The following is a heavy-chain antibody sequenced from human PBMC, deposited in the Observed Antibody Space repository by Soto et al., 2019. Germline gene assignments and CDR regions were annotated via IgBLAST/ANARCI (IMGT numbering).Heavy chain of an antibody. V-gene: IGHV4-39*01. CDR1: GGSISSSSYY. D-gene: IGHD6-13*01. CDR3: ARYLVSSSWYNWFDP. J-gene: IGHJ5*02. CDR2: IYYSGST. Sequence: SETLSLTCTVSGGSISSSSYYWGWIRQPPGKGLEWIGSIYYSGSTYYNPSLKRRVTISVDTSKNQFSLKLSSVTAADTAVYYCARYLVSSSWYNWFDPWGQGTLVTVSS.